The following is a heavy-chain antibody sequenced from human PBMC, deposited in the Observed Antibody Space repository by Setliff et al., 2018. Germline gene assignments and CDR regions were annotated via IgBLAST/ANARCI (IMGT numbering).Heavy chain of an antibody. CDR2: ISPCNSNT. J-gene: IGHJ4*02. CDR3: ARDLSTTVMTRSWYYFDY. CDR1: GYTFATYG. V-gene: IGHV1-18*01. Sequence: ASVKVSCKASGYTFATYGISWVRQAPGQGLEWMGWISPCNSNTNYAQNFQGRVTMTTDTSTSTAYMELRSLRSDDTAMYYCARDLSTTVMTRSWYYFDYWGQGTLVTVS. D-gene: IGHD4-17*01.